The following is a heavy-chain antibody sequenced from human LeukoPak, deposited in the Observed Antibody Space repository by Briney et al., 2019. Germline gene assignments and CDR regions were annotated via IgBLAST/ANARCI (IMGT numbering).Heavy chain of an antibody. J-gene: IGHJ4*02. CDR1: GYSISSGYY. Sequence: PSETLSLTCTVSGYSISSGYYWGWIRQPPGKGLEWIGSIYHSGSTYYNPSLKSRVTISVDTSKNQFSLKLSSVTAADTAVYYCARDTMVRGVPFDYWGQGTLVTVSS. CDR3: ARDTMVRGVPFDY. CDR2: IYHSGST. D-gene: IGHD3-10*01. V-gene: IGHV4-38-2*02.